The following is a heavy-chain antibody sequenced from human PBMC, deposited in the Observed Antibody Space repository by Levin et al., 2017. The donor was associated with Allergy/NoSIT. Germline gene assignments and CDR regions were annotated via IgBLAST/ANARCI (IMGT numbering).Heavy chain of an antibody. J-gene: IGHJ3*02. D-gene: IGHD3-16*01. CDR3: AIMGDHSTFDI. Sequence: GESLKISCAASGFAVSDIFMSWVRQAPGKGLEWVSGFHSGGSTFYADSVRGRFTISRDRSKNTLYLQMNSLRAEDTAVYYCAIMGDHSTFDIWGQGTMVTVSS. V-gene: IGHV3-53*01. CDR2: FHSGGST. CDR1: GFAVSDIF.